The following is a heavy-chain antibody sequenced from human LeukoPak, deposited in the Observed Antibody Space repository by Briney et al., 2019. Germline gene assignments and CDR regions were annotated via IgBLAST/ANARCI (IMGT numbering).Heavy chain of an antibody. Sequence: SESLSLTCTVSGGSISSYYWSWIRQPPGKGLEWIGYIYYSGSTNYNPSLKSRVTISVDTSKNQFSLKLSSVTAADTAVYYCARVRDGYIPDAFDIWGQGTMVTVSS. V-gene: IGHV4-59*01. CDR1: GGSISSYY. CDR2: IYYSGST. J-gene: IGHJ3*02. CDR3: ARVRDGYIPDAFDI. D-gene: IGHD5-24*01.